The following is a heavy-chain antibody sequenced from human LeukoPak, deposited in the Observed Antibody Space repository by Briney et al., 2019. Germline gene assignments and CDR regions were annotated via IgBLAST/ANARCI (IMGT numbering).Heavy chain of an antibody. CDR3: ATEDIVVVPAAIHDYYYYMDV. CDR1: GFTFSSYG. Sequence: GGSLRLSCAACGFTFSSYGMHWVRQAPGKGLEWVAFIRYDGSNKYYADSVKGRFTISRDNSKNTLYLQMNSLRAEDTAVYYCATEDIVVVPAAIHDYYYYMDVWGKGTTVTVS. D-gene: IGHD2-2*01. V-gene: IGHV3-30*02. J-gene: IGHJ6*03. CDR2: IRYDGSNK.